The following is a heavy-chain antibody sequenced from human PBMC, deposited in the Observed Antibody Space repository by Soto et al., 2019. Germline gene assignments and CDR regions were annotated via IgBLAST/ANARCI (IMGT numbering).Heavy chain of an antibody. Sequence: GESLKISCAASGFTFSSYWMSWVRQAPGKGLEWVANIKQDGSEKYYVDSVKGRFTISRDNAKNSLYLQMNSLRAEDTAVYYCARGNIVVVTAIRNYFDYWGQGTLVTVSS. V-gene: IGHV3-7*01. J-gene: IGHJ4*02. CDR2: IKQDGSEK. CDR3: ARGNIVVVTAIRNYFDY. D-gene: IGHD2-21*02. CDR1: GFTFSSYW.